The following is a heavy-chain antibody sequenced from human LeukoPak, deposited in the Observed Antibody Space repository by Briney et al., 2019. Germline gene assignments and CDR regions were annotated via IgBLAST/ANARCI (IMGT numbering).Heavy chain of an antibody. Sequence: SETLSLTCTVSGGSISSSSYYWGWIRQPPGKGLEWIGSIYYSGSTYYNPSLKSRVTISVDTSKNQFSLKLSSVTAADTAVYYCARLPRYSITIFEVVVSAFDIWGQGTMVTVSS. CDR2: IYYSGST. J-gene: IGHJ3*02. D-gene: IGHD3-3*01. V-gene: IGHV4-39*01. CDR3: ARLPRYSITIFEVVVSAFDI. CDR1: GGSISSSSYY.